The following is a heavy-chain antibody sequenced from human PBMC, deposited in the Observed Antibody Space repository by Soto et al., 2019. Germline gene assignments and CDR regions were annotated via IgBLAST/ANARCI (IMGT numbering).Heavy chain of an antibody. CDR1: GGSISSYY. V-gene: IGHV4-59*01. CDR2: IYYSGST. Sequence: QVHLQESGPGLVKPSETLSLTCTVSGGSISSYYWSWIRQPPGKGLEWIGYIYYSGSTNYNPSLKSRATLSVDTSKNQFSLKLSSVTAADTAVYYCARSGGSYAVFDYWGQGTLVTVSS. CDR3: ARSGGSYAVFDY. J-gene: IGHJ4*02. D-gene: IGHD1-26*01.